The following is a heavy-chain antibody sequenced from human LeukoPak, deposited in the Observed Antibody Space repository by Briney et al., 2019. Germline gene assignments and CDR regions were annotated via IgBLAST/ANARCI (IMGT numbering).Heavy chain of an antibody. V-gene: IGHV1-46*01. J-gene: IGHJ3*02. Sequence: ASVKVSCKASGYTFTSYYMHWVRQAPGQGLEWMGIINPSGGSTSYAQKFQGRVTMTRDTSTSTVYMELSSLRSEDTAVYYCARELRYFDWRSTDAFDIWGQGTMVTVSS. D-gene: IGHD3-9*01. CDR2: INPSGGST. CDR3: ARELRYFDWRSTDAFDI. CDR1: GYTFTSYY.